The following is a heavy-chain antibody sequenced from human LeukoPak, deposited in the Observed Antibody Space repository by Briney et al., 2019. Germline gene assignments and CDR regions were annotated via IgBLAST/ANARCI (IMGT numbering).Heavy chain of an antibody. CDR1: GYTFTSYY. CDR3: ARDGSSWSPYNWFDP. Sequence: ASVKVSCKASGYTFTSYYMHWVRQAPGQGLEWMGIINPSGGSTSYAQKFQGRVTTTRDTSTSTVYMELSSLRSEDTAVYYCARDGSSWSPYNWFDPWGQGTLVTVSS. J-gene: IGHJ5*02. CDR2: INPSGGST. D-gene: IGHD6-13*01. V-gene: IGHV1-46*01.